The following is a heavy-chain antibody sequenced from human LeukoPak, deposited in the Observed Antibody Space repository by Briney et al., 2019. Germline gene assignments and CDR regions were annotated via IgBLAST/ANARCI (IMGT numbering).Heavy chain of an antibody. J-gene: IGHJ4*02. CDR1: VYTFPSYA. CDR2: INTGNGNT. D-gene: IGHD5-12*01. Sequence: ASVKDSCKASVYTFPSYAMHWVRQAAGQRLEGMAWINTGNGNTKYSQKFQGRVTITRDTSASTAYMELSSVRPEDTALYYCAREPLVDTTTLDYWGQGTLVTVSS. V-gene: IGHV1-3*04. CDR3: AREPLVDTTTLDY.